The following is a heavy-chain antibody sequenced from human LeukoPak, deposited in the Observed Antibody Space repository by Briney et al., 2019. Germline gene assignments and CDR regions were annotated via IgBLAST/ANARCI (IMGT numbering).Heavy chain of an antibody. J-gene: IGHJ4*02. CDR2: ISSNGGST. V-gene: IGHV3-64*01. D-gene: IGHD6-6*01. CDR3: ARGLYSSSSWFDY. CDR1: GFTFSSYA. Sequence: PGGSLRLSCAASGFTFSSYAMRWVRQAPGKGLEYVSAISSNGGSTYYANSVKGRFTISRDNSKNTLYLQMGSLRAEDMAVYYCARGLYSSSSWFDYWGQGTLVTVSS.